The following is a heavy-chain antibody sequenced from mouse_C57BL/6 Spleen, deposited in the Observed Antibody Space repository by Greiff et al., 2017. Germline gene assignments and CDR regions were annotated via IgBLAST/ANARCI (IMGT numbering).Heavy chain of an antibody. J-gene: IGHJ1*03. CDR2: IYPGSGST. CDR3: ARKGIYYDYDGYFEV. Sequence: QVQLQQPGAELVKPGASVKMSCKASGYTFTSYWITWVKQRPGQGLEWIGDIYPGSGSTNYNEKFKSKATLTVDTSSSTAYMQLSSLTSEDSAVYYGARKGIYYDYDGYFEVWGTGTTVTVSS. D-gene: IGHD2-4*01. V-gene: IGHV1-55*01. CDR1: GYTFTSYW.